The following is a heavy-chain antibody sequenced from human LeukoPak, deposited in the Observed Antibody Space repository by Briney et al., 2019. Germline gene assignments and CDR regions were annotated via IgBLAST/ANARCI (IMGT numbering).Heavy chain of an antibody. J-gene: IGHJ4*02. D-gene: IGHD3-10*01. V-gene: IGHV3-7*01. CDR3: ARDRITMVRGVILKDPVFDY. Sequence: ESVKGRFTISRDNAKNSLYLQMNSLRSEDTAVYYCARDRITMVRGVILKDPVFDYWGQGTLVTVSS.